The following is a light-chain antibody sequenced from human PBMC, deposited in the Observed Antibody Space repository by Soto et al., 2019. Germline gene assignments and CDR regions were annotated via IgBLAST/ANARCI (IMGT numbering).Light chain of an antibody. CDR2: EVN. CDR3: SSYAASSNV. Sequence: QSVLTQPPSASGSPGQSVAISCTGTSSDVGGYNYVSWYQQHPGKAPKLMIYEVNKRPSGVPDRFSGSKSGNTASLTVSGLQADDEGDYYCSSYAASSNVFGTGTKVTVL. V-gene: IGLV2-8*01. J-gene: IGLJ1*01. CDR1: SSDVGGYNY.